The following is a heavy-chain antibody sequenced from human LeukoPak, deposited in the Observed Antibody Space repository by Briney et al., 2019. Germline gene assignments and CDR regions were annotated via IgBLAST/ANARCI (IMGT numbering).Heavy chain of an antibody. J-gene: IGHJ4*02. CDR2: ISSSGSYI. CDR3: ARDLGGSGTYSDY. CDR1: GFTFSSYS. D-gene: IGHD3-10*01. V-gene: IGHV3-21*01. Sequence: PGGSLRLSCAASGFTFSSYSMNWVRQAPGKGLEWVSSISSSGSYIYYADSLKGRFTISRDNAKNSLYLQMNSLRAEDTAVYYCARDLGGSGTYSDYWGQGTLVTVSS.